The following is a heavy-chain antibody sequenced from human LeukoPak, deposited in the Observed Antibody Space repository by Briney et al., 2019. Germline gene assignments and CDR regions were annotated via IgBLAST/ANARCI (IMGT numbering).Heavy chain of an antibody. V-gene: IGHV3-9*03. CDR1: GFTFDDYA. Sequence: SGGSLRLSCTASGFTFDDYAMHWVRQAPGKGLEWVSGISWNSGSIGYADSVKGRFTISRDNAKNSLYLQMNSLRAEDMALYYCAKGHVDTAFGFFDYWGQGTLVTVSS. CDR3: AKGHVDTAFGFFDY. CDR2: ISWNSGSI. D-gene: IGHD5-18*01. J-gene: IGHJ4*02.